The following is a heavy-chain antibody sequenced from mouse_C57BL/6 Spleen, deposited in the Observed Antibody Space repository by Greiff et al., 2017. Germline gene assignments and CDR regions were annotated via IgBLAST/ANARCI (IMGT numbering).Heavy chain of an antibody. CDR1: GFNIKDYY. V-gene: IGHV14-1*01. CDR3: TRITTVVATDWYFDV. CDR2: IDPEDGDT. D-gene: IGHD1-1*01. Sequence: EVKLQQSGAELVRPGASVKLSCTASGFNIKDYYMHWVKQRPEQGLEWIGRIDPEDGDTEYAPKFQGKATITADKSSNTAYLQLSSLTSEDTAVYYFTRITTVVATDWYFDVWGTGTTVTVAS. J-gene: IGHJ1*03.